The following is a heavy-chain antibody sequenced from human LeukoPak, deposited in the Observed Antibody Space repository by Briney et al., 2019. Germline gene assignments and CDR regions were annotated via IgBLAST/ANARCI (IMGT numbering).Heavy chain of an antibody. D-gene: IGHD3-10*01. J-gene: IGHJ4*02. V-gene: IGHV3-23*01. CDR2: LSGNGGGT. CDR1: GFTFSNFA. Sequence: TGGSLRLSCTASGFTFSNFAMSWVRQAPGKGLEWLSNLSGNGGGTSYADSVKGRFTISRDNSKNTLYLQMNSLKAEDTAVYYCAKDRGYTTGRDFDYWGQGALVTVSS. CDR3: AKDRGYTTGRDFDY.